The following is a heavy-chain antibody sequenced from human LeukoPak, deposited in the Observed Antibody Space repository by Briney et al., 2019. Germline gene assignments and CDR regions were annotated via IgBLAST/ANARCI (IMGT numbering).Heavy chain of an antibody. J-gene: IGHJ4*02. CDR3: ARGDDITVVNN. Sequence: SETLSLTCTVSGGSISSSSYYWGWIRQPPGKGLEWIGFIYYSGSTNYNPSLKSRVTISVDRSKNQFSLKLSSLTAADTAVYYCARGDDITVVNNWGQGTLVIVSS. D-gene: IGHD4-23*01. V-gene: IGHV4-61*05. CDR1: GGSISSSSYY. CDR2: IYYSGST.